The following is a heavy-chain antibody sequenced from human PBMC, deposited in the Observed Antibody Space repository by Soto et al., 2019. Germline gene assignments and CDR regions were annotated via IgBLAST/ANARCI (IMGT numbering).Heavy chain of an antibody. CDR3: ASLDTARVETAGY. J-gene: IGHJ4*02. Sequence: PGGSLRLSCAASGFTFSSYWMSWVRQAPGKGLEWVANIKQDGSEKNYVDSVKGRFTISKDHAKNSLYLQMNSLRVEDTALYYCASLDTARVETAGYWGQGTRVTVSS. CDR2: IKQDGSEK. CDR1: GFTFSSYW. D-gene: IGHD5-18*01. V-gene: IGHV3-7*02.